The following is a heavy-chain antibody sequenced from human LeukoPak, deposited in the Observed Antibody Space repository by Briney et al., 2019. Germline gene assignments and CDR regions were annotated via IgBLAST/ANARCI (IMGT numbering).Heavy chain of an antibody. CDR1: GYTLTELS. D-gene: IGHD3-22*01. Sequence: ASVKVSCKVSGYTLTELSMHWVRQAPGKGLEWMGGFDPEDGEKNYAQKFQGRVTMTEDTSTDTAYMELSSLRSEDTAVYYCATTLPWYSGYYRSDYWGQGTLVSVSS. CDR3: ATTLPWYSGYYRSDY. CDR2: FDPEDGEK. V-gene: IGHV1-24*01. J-gene: IGHJ4*02.